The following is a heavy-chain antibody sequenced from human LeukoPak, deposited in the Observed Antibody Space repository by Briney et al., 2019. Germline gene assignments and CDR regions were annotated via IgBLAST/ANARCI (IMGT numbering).Heavy chain of an antibody. CDR2: INPSGGSI. CDR3: ARDLGYYDFWSGYSHFDY. J-gene: IGHJ4*02. V-gene: IGHV1-46*01. D-gene: IGHD3-3*01. Sequence: ASVKVSCKASGYTFTSYYMHWVRQAPGQGLEWMGIINPSGGSISYAQKFQGRVTMTRDTSTSTVYMELSSLRSEDTAVYYCARDLGYYDFWSGYSHFDYWGQGTLVTVSS. CDR1: GYTFTSYY.